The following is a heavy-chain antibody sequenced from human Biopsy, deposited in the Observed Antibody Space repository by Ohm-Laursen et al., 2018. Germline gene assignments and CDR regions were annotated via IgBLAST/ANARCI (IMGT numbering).Heavy chain of an antibody. CDR1: GDSISSSTFY. V-gene: IGHV4-39*01. Sequence: SETLSLTCTVSGDSISSSTFYWGWIRQPPGKGLEWIGSVDYSGSGHYNPSLESRITISVDTSKNQFSLRLSSVTAADTAVYYCARSPPPYYYDNSGYYWVNWGQGTLVTVSS. CDR2: VDYSGSG. CDR3: ARSPPPYYYDNSGYYWVN. D-gene: IGHD3-22*01. J-gene: IGHJ4*02.